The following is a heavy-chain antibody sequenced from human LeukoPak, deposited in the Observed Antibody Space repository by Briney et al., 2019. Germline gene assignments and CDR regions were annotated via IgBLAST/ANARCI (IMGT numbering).Heavy chain of an antibody. CDR3: ARWDYGGNILHY. Sequence: GGSLRLSCAASGFTFSTYWMNWVRQAPGKGLEWVANIEQDGREKYYLDSVKGRFTISRDNSKNTLYLQMNSLRAEDTAVYYCARWDYGGNILHYWGQGTLVTVSS. D-gene: IGHD4-23*01. CDR1: GFTFSTYW. V-gene: IGHV3-7*02. J-gene: IGHJ4*02. CDR2: IEQDGREK.